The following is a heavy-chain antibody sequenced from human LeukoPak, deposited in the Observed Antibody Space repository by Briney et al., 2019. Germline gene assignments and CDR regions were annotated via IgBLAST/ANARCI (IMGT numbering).Heavy chain of an antibody. CDR1: GNYW. Sequence: GGSLRLSCAASGNYWMHWVRQVPGKGLVWVSHINSDGSWTSYADSVKGRFTISKDNAKNTVYLQMNSLRAEDTAVYYCARGVVRYFDYWGQGALVTVSS. CDR3: ARGVVRYFDY. CDR2: INSDGSWT. D-gene: IGHD3-9*01. J-gene: IGHJ4*02. V-gene: IGHV3-74*01.